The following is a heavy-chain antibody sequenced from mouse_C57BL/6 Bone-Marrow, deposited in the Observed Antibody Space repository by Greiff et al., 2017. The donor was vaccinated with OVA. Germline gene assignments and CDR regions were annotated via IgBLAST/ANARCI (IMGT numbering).Heavy chain of an antibody. CDR2: IRNKANGYTT. CDR3: ASLRYYAMDY. Sequence: EVKLVESGGGLVQPGGSLSLSCAASGFTFTDYYMSWVRQPPGKALEWLGFIRNKANGYTTEYSASVKGRFTISRDNSQSILYLQMNALRAEDSATYYCASLRYYAMDYWGQGTSVTVSS. V-gene: IGHV7-3*01. CDR1: GFTFTDYY. J-gene: IGHJ4*01.